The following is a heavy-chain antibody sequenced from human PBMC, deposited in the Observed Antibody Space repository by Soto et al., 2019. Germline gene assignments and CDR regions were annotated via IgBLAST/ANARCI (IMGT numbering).Heavy chain of an antibody. CDR2: ISYDGSNK. Sequence: GGSLRLSCAASGFTFSSYAMHWVRQAPGKGLEWVAVISYDGSNKYYADSVKGRFTISRDNSKNTLYLQMNSLRAEDTAVYHCARASYYYDSSELGNWFDPWGQGTLVTVSS. CDR1: GFTFSSYA. D-gene: IGHD3-22*01. CDR3: ARASYYYDSSELGNWFDP. J-gene: IGHJ5*02. V-gene: IGHV3-30-3*01.